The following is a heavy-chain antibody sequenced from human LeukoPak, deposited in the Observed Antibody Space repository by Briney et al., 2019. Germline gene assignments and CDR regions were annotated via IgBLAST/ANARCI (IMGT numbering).Heavy chain of an antibody. J-gene: IGHJ4*02. Sequence: PSETLSLTCAVYGGSFSNYYWTWIRQPPGKGLEWIGEINHSGRTNYNPPLKSRVTISVDTSKNQFSLKLSSVTAADTAVYYCAREKWLVPFDYWGQGTLVTVSS. CDR3: AREKWLVPFDY. CDR2: INHSGRT. D-gene: IGHD6-19*01. V-gene: IGHV4-34*01. CDR1: GGSFSNYY.